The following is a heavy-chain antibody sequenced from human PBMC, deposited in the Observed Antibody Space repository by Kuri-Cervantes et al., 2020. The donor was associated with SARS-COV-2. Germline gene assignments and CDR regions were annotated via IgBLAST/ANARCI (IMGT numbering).Heavy chain of an antibody. CDR3: ARGRSLVGN. D-gene: IGHD2-15*01. V-gene: IGHV4-61*02. Sequence: SCTVSGGSISSGSYYWSWIRQPAGKGLGWIGRIYTSGSTNYNPSLKSRVTISVDTSKNQFSLKLSSVTAADTAVYYCARGRSLVGNWGQGTLVTVSS. J-gene: IGHJ4*02. CDR2: IYTSGST. CDR1: GGSISSGSYY.